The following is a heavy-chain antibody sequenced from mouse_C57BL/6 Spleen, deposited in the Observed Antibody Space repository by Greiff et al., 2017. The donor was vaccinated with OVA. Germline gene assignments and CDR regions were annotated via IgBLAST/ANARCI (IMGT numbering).Heavy chain of an antibody. Sequence: QVQLQQPGAELVKPGASVKLSCKASGYTFTSYWMHWVKQRPEQGLEWIGMIHPNSGSTNYNEKFKGKATLTAEKSSSTAYMQLSSLTSEDSAVYFCARDSNYERAWFAYWGQGTLVTVSA. D-gene: IGHD2-5*01. CDR1: GYTFTSYW. V-gene: IGHV1-64*01. J-gene: IGHJ3*01. CDR2: IHPNSGST. CDR3: ARDSNYERAWFAY.